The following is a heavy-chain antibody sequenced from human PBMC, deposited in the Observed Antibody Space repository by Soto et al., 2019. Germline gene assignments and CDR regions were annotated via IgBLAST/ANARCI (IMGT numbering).Heavy chain of an antibody. CDR3: VTFDFRDYERSIDP. CDR1: GGSISSSSYY. J-gene: IGHJ5*02. V-gene: IGHV4-39*01. CDR2: IYYSGST. D-gene: IGHD4-17*01. Sequence: SETLSLTCTVSGGSISSSSYYWGWIRQPPGKGLEWIGSIYYSGSTYYNPSLKSRVTISVDTSKNQFSLKLSSVTAADTAVYYCVTFDFRDYERSIDPWGKGTLRTLS.